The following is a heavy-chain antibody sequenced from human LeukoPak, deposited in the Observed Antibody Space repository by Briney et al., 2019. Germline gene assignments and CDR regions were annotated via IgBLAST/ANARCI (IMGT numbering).Heavy chain of an antibody. Sequence: GGSLRLSCAASGFTFSSYWMSWVRQAPGKGLEWVANIKQDGSEKYYVGSVKGRFTISRDNAKNSLYLQMNSLRAEDTAVYYCARGGYCSSTSCYNFDYWGQGTLVTVSS. CDR1: GFTFSSYW. CDR2: IKQDGSEK. V-gene: IGHV3-7*01. D-gene: IGHD2-2*02. J-gene: IGHJ4*02. CDR3: ARGGYCSSTSCYNFDY.